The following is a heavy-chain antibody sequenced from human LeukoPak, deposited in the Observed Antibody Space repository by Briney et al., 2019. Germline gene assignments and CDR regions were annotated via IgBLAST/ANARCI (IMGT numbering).Heavy chain of an antibody. CDR1: GYTFTSYG. Sequence: GASVKVSCKASGYTFTSYGISWVRQAPGQGLEWMGWISAYNGNTNYAQKLQGRVTMTTDTSTSTAYMELRSLRSDDTAVYYCARDSYAFGELLRYFDYWGQGTLVTVSS. CDR3: ARDSYAFGELLRYFDY. CDR2: ISAYNGNT. J-gene: IGHJ4*02. V-gene: IGHV1-18*01. D-gene: IGHD3-10*01.